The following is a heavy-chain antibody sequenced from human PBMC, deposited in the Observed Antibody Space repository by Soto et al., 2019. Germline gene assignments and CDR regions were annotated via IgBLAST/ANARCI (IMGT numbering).Heavy chain of an antibody. J-gene: IGHJ4*01. Sequence: EVLLLESGGGLVQPGGSLGLSCAASGFTFGSPYSHGMSWVRQSPGKGPEWVSTISSNGANTHYAESVKGRFTISKDASRNTVHLHMNSLRAEDTATYFCVSWVSAHFDYWGHGTPVTVSS. CDR3: VSWVSAHFDY. CDR2: ISSNGANT. CDR1: GFTFGSPYSHG. V-gene: IGHV3-23*01. D-gene: IGHD2-8*01.